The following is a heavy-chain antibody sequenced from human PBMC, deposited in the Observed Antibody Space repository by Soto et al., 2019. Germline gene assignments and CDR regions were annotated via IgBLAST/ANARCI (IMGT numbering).Heavy chain of an antibody. J-gene: IGHJ4*02. CDR1: GGSISRYY. Sequence: QVQLQESGPGLVKPSETLSLTCTVSGGSISRYYWSWIRQPPEKGLEWIGFLYHGGSTNYNPSLKSRVTISVDTSKNQFSLKLSSVTAADTAVYYCAGYGTTAFDYFDYWGQGTLVTVSS. D-gene: IGHD1-1*01. CDR3: AGYGTTAFDYFDY. V-gene: IGHV4-59*01. CDR2: LYHGGST.